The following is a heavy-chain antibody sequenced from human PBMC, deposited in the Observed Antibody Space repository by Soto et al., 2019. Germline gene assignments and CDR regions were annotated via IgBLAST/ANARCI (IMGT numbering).Heavy chain of an antibody. V-gene: IGHV3-30*18. CDR3: AKEEEYDFWSGPYGMDV. CDR1: GFSFSNHG. CDR2: ISYDGNVK. J-gene: IGHJ6*02. Sequence: TGGSLRLSCAASGFSFSNHGMQWVRQAPGKGLEWVAVISYDGNVKYYTDSVKGRFTISRDNSQSTLFLQMDSLRPEDAAVYYCAKEEEYDFWSGPYGMDVWGQGTTVTVSS. D-gene: IGHD3-3*01.